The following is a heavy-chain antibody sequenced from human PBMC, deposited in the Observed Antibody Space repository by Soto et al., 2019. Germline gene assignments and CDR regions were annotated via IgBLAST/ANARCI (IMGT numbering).Heavy chain of an antibody. CDR1: GFTFTSYS. D-gene: IGHD5-12*01. Sequence: EVQLLQSGGGLVQPGGSLRLSCAASGFTFTSYSMTWVRQTPGKGLEWVAAVNPGGYSTYYADSEKGRFTISRDNSNKTLYLQMNSLRAEDTAVYYCAKDLRAGSGYKFYYRDQGTLVTVSS. J-gene: IGHJ4*02. CDR2: VNPGGYST. V-gene: IGHV3-23*01. CDR3: AKDLRAGSGYKFYY.